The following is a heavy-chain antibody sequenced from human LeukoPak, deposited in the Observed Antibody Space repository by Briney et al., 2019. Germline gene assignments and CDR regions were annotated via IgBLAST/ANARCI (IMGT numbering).Heavy chain of an antibody. CDR1: GYTFTGYY. V-gene: IGHV1-8*01. CDR2: MNPNSGNT. Sequence: GASVKVSCKAAGYTFTGYYMFWVRQAPGQGLEWMGWMNPNSGNTGYAQKFQGRVTMTRNTSISTAYMELSSLRSEDTAVYYCARPGRSSSRYFDYWGQGTLVTVSS. J-gene: IGHJ4*02. CDR3: ARPGRSSSRYFDY. D-gene: IGHD6-6*01.